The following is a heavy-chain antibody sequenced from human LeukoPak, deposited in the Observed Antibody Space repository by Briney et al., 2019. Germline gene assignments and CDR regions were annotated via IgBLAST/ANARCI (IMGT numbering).Heavy chain of an antibody. V-gene: IGHV4-39*01. CDR2: ISYSGNT. CDR3: ARRFSYGSGRYGMDV. Sequence: KPGGSLRLSCAASGFTFSNAWMSWIRQSPGMGLEWIGTISYSGNTLYNPSLKSRITISMDTSKNQFSLRLNSVTAADTAVYFCARRFSYGSGRYGMDVWGQGTTVTVSS. J-gene: IGHJ6*02. CDR1: GFTFSNAW. D-gene: IGHD3-10*01.